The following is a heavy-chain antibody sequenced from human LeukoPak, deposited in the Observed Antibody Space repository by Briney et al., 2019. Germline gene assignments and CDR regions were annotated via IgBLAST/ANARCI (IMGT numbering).Heavy chain of an antibody. J-gene: IGHJ4*02. CDR3: AKGKHAPLRYCSSTSCYIFDY. V-gene: IGHV3-30*04. D-gene: IGHD2-2*02. CDR1: GFTFSSYA. CDR2: ISYDGSNK. Sequence: GRSLRLSCAASGFTFSSYAMHWVRQAPGKGLEWVAVISYDGSNKYYADSVKGRFTISRDNSKNTLYLQMNSLRAEDTAVYYCAKGKHAPLRYCSSTSCYIFDYWGQGTLVTVSS.